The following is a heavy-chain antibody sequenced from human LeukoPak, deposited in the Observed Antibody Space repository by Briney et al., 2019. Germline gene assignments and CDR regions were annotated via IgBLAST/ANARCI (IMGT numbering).Heavy chain of an antibody. CDR2: IAGSSTT. J-gene: IGHJ6*02. D-gene: IGHD2-21*01. Sequence: GGSLRLSCAASGFTFGAYSMNWVRQAPGKGLEWLSHIAGSSTTYYADSVKGRFTISRDIATNSLYLQMNSLRDEDTAVYYCARDHLWGMDVWGQGTTVTVSS. V-gene: IGHV3-48*02. CDR3: ARDHLWGMDV. CDR1: GFTFGAYS.